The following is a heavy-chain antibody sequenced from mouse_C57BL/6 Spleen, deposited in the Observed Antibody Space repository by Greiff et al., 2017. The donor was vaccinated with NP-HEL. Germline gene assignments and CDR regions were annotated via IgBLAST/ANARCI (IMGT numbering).Heavy chain of an antibody. CDR1: GYTFTSYW. Sequence: QVQLQQPGAELVKPGASVKVSCKASGYTFTSYWMHWVKQRPGQGLEWIGRIHPSDSDTNYNQKFKGKATLTVDKSSSTAYMQLSSLTSEDSAVYYCAMPFTTVGDWYFDVWAQGPRSPSPQ. D-gene: IGHD1-1*01. J-gene: IGHJ1*03. CDR3: AMPFTTVGDWYFDV. V-gene: IGHV1-74*01. CDR2: IHPSDSDT.